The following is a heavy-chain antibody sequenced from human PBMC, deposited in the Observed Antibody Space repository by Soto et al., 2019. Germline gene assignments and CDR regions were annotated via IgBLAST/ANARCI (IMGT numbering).Heavy chain of an antibody. CDR3: SRELHGRTYGMDF. Sequence: PGGSLRLSCAASGFTFSNYDMHWVRQVTGKGLEWVPGITTAGDTYYPGSVKGRFTISREKAKNSLYLQMNSLSAGDTAVYFFSRELHGRTYGMDFWCQGTTGTRSS. D-gene: IGHD1-7*01. J-gene: IGHJ6*02. V-gene: IGHV3-13*01. CDR2: ITTAGDT. CDR1: GFTFSNYD.